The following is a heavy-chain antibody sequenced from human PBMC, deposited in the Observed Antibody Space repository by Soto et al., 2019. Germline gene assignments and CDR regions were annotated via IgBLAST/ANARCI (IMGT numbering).Heavy chain of an antibody. D-gene: IGHD2-2*01. V-gene: IGHV3-33*01. CDR2: IWYDGSNK. Sequence: GRSLRLSCAASGFTFSSYGMHWVRQAPGKGLEWVAVIWYDGSNKYYADSVKGRFTISRDNSKNTLYLQMNSLRAEDTAVYYCARDFANIVVVPAVVNWFDPWGQGTLVTVSS. J-gene: IGHJ5*02. CDR1: GFTFSSYG. CDR3: ARDFANIVVVPAVVNWFDP.